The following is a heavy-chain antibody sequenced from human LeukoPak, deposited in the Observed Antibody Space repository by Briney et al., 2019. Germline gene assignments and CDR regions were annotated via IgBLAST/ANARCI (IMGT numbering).Heavy chain of an antibody. CDR3: ARDLHTSMTGYSFGGGMDV. D-gene: IGHD3-9*01. CDR2: ISSNGGST. Sequence: GGSLRLSCAASGFTFSSYAMHWVRQAPGKGLEYVSAISSNGGSTYYANSVKGRFTISRDNSKNTLYLQMGSLRAEDMAVYYCARDLHTSMTGYSFGGGMDVWGQGTTVTVSS. V-gene: IGHV3-64*01. J-gene: IGHJ6*02. CDR1: GFTFSSYA.